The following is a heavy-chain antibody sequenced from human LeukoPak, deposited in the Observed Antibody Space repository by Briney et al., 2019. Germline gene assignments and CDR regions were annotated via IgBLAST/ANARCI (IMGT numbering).Heavy chain of an antibody. Sequence: GGSLRLSCAPFGFTFSTHTMHWVRQAPGKGLEWVAVIEADGRNKFHAESVRGRFTISRDNSRNTLYLQLDSLRSEDTAVYYCVRQSTGLDYWGQGTLVTVSS. CDR3: VRQSTGLDY. D-gene: IGHD5/OR15-5a*01. CDR1: GFTFSTHT. J-gene: IGHJ4*02. V-gene: IGHV3-30*04. CDR2: IEADGRNK.